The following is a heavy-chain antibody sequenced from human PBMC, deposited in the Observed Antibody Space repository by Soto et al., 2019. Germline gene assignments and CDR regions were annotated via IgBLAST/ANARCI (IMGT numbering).Heavy chain of an antibody. CDR2: INAGNGNT. CDR1: GYTFTSYA. V-gene: IGHV1-3*01. D-gene: IGHD6-19*01. CDR3: ARVKIPYSSGWYTQLDY. J-gene: IGHJ4*02. Sequence: VKVSCKASGYTFTSYAMHWVRQAPGQRLEWMGWINAGNGNTKYSQKFQGRVTITRDTSASTAYMELSSLRSEDTAVYYCARVKIPYSSGWYTQLDYWGQGTLVTVSS.